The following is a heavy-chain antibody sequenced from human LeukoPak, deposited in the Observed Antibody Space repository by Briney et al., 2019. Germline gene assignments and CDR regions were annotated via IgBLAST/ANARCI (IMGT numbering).Heavy chain of an antibody. Sequence: PGGSLRLSCVASGFILSSYGMHWVRQAPGKGLEWAAVISYDGKKEYYADSVKGRFTISRDDSRNTLYLQMNSLRPEGTAVYYCARPRVRMGLQLPLDSWGQGTLATVSS. CDR3: ARPRVRMGLQLPLDS. J-gene: IGHJ4*02. V-gene: IGHV3-30*03. CDR1: GFILSSYG. CDR2: ISYDGKKE. D-gene: IGHD4-11*01.